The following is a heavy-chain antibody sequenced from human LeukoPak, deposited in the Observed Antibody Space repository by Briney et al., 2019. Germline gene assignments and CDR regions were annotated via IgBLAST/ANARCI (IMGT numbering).Heavy chain of an antibody. CDR3: ASSEHSSSSPRFDQ. CDR1: GNSFSSDA. J-gene: IGHJ4*02. CDR2: IIPTFRRT. V-gene: IGHV1-69*13. D-gene: IGHD6-6*01. Sequence: EASVKVSCKASGNSFSSDATSWVRQAPGQGLEWMGGIIPTFRRTSYSQKFQGRLTIIADESTSTAYMELSSLGAEDTAVYYCASSEHSSSSPRFDQWGQGTLVIVSP.